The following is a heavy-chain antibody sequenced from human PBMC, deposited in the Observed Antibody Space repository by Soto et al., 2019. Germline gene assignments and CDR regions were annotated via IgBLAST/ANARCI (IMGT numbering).Heavy chain of an antibody. D-gene: IGHD6-6*01. J-gene: IGHJ6*02. CDR2: ISWNSGSI. V-gene: IGHV3-9*01. CDR3: AKGFLEYSSSPTVSYYYYGMDV. Sequence: EVQLVESGGGLVQPGRSLRLSCAASGFTFDDYAMHWVRQAPGKGLEWVSGISWNSGSIGYADSVKGRFTISRDNAKNSLYLQMNSLRAEDTALYYCAKGFLEYSSSPTVSYYYYGMDVWGQGTTVTVSS. CDR1: GFTFDDYA.